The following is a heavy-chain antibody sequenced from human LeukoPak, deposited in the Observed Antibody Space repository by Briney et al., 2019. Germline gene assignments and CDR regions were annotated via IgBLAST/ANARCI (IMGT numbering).Heavy chain of an antibody. V-gene: IGHV1-18*01. Sequence: ASMKVSCKASGYTFTSYAVAWVRQAPGQGLEWMGWISAYAQKFRGRVTMTTDTSTNTGYMELRSLRSDDTAVYFCARDQLRYYGSDTYYSDMDFWGQGTTVTVSS. CDR1: GYTFTSYA. D-gene: IGHD3-10*01. CDR2: ISAY. J-gene: IGHJ6*02. CDR3: ARDQLRYYGSDTYYSDMDF.